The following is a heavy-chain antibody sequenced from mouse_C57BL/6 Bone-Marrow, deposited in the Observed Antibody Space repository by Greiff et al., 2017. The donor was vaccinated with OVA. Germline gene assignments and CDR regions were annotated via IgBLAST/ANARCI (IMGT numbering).Heavy chain of an antibody. CDR2: INPSSGYT. Sequence: VKLQESGAELARPGASVKMSCKASGYTFTSYTMHWVKQRPGQGLEWIGYINPSSGYTKYNQKFKDKATLTADKSSSTAYMQLSSLTSEDSADYYCAREEDGNSYYDYWGQGTTLTVSS. CDR3: AREEDGNSYYDY. V-gene: IGHV1-4*01. D-gene: IGHD2-12*01. J-gene: IGHJ2*01. CDR1: GYTFTSYT.